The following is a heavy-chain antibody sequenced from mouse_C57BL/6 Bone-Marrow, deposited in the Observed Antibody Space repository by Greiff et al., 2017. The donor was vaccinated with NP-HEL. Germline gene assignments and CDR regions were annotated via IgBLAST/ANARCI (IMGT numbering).Heavy chain of an antibody. Sequence: QVQLQQSGAELVRPGTSVKISCKASGYTFTNYWLGWVKQRPGHGLEWIGDIYPGGGYTNYNEKFKGQATLTADTSSSTVYMQLSSLTSEDSDVYICAREELRLPWFAYWGQGTLVTVSA. CDR3: AREELRLPWFAY. CDR1: GYTFTNYW. CDR2: IYPGGGYT. V-gene: IGHV1-63*02. J-gene: IGHJ3*01. D-gene: IGHD1-2*01.